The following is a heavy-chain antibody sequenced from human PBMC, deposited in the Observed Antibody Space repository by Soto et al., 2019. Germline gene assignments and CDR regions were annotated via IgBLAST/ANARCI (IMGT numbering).Heavy chain of an antibody. CDR1: GYTFTIYG. Sequence: GASVKVSCKASGYTFTIYGINWVRQAPGQGLEWMGWISPDNGNTNYAQKLQGRVTMTEDTSTDTAYMELSSLRSEDTAVYYCATNLYNWKTSLYPTYYYYYGMDVWGQGTTVTVSS. V-gene: IGHV1-18*01. CDR3: ATNLYNWKTSLYPTYYYYYGMDV. D-gene: IGHD1-1*01. CDR2: ISPDNGNT. J-gene: IGHJ6*02.